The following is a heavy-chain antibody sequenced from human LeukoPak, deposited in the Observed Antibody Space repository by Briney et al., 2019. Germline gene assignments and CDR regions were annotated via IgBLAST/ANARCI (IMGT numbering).Heavy chain of an antibody. J-gene: IGHJ4*02. CDR1: GFTVSSNY. CDR3: ARNKWGDYTGSDY. V-gene: IGHV3-53*01. CDR2: IYSGGSA. Sequence: GGSLRLSCAASGFTVSSNYMSWVHRAPGKGLEWVSVIYSGGSAYYADSVKGRFTISRDNSKNTLYLQMNSLRAEDTAVYYCARNKWGDYTGSDYWGQGTLVTVSS. D-gene: IGHD4-17*01.